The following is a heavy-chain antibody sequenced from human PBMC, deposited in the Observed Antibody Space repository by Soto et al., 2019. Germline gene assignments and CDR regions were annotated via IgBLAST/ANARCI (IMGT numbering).Heavy chain of an antibody. CDR2: IYHTGNT. J-gene: IGHJ6*02. CDR1: GGSVNTGDNY. Sequence: HVQLHQSGPRLVKPSQTLSLECSVIGGSVNTGDNYWSWVRQSPGRGLEWIGYIYHTGNTFYNPALENRVTMSVDASKNQFSLTLTSVTAADTAVYSCAREPLDGMDVWGQGTNVTVSS. CDR3: AREPLDGMDV. V-gene: IGHV4-30-4*01.